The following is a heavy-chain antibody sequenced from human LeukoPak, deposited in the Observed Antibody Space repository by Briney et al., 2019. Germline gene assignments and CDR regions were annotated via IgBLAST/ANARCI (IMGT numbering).Heavy chain of an antibody. V-gene: IGHV4-34*01. CDR3: ARGPVLTGSLLYYYYYMDV. Sequence: SETLSLTCAVYGGSFSGYYWSWIRQPPGKGLEWIGEINHSGSTNYNPSLKSRVTISVDTSKNQFSLKLSSVTAPDTAVYYCARGPVLTGSLLYYYYYMDVWGKGTTVTVSS. CDR1: GGSFSGYY. D-gene: IGHD3-9*01. J-gene: IGHJ6*03. CDR2: INHSGST.